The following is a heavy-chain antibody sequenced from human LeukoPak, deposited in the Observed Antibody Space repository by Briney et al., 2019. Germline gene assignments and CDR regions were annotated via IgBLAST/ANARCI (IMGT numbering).Heavy chain of an antibody. CDR1: GGSISSGDYY. CDR3: ARQGLDSSSWLYYFDY. V-gene: IGHV4-30-4*08. CDR2: IYYSGST. J-gene: IGHJ4*02. D-gene: IGHD6-13*01. Sequence: SQTLSLTCTVSGGSISSGDYYWSWIRQPPGKGLEWIGYIYYSGSTYYNPSLKSRVTISVDTSKNQFSLKLSSVTAADTAVYYCARQGLDSSSWLYYFDYWGQGTLVTVSS.